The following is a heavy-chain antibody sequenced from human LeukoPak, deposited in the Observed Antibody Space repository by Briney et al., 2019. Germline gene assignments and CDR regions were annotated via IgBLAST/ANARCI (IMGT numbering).Heavy chain of an antibody. CDR1: AFTFSSYS. CDR3: ASEIIFGSFDY. J-gene: IGHJ4*02. Sequence: PGGSLRLSCAASAFTFSSYSMNWVRQAPGKGLEWVSSISSSSSYIYYADSVKGRFTISRDNAKNSLYLQMNSLRAEDTAVYYCASEIIFGSFDYWGQGTLVTVSS. CDR2: ISSSSSYI. V-gene: IGHV3-21*01. D-gene: IGHD3-3*01.